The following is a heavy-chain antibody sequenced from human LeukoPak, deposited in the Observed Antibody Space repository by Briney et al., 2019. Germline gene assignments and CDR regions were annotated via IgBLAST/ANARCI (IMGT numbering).Heavy chain of an antibody. J-gene: IGHJ4*02. V-gene: IGHV4-30-2*01. CDR3: ARGVGPYYFDY. CDR2: IYHSGST. D-gene: IGHD1-26*01. CDR1: GGSFSGYS. Sequence: SETLSLTCAVYGGSFSGYSWSWIRQPPGKGLEWIGYIYHSGSTYYNPSLKSRVTISVDRSKNQFSLKLSSVTAADTAVYYCARGVGPYYFDYWGQGTLVTVSS.